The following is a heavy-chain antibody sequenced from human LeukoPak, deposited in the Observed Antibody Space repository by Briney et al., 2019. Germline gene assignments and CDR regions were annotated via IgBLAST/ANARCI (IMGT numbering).Heavy chain of an antibody. CDR2: ISWNGGST. D-gene: IGHD1-26*01. CDR3: AKHLRSTNAFSFFGLDV. J-gene: IGHJ6*02. V-gene: IGHV3-9*01. CDR1: GFSLTDYA. Sequence: GGSLRLSCAATGFSLTDYAMHWVRPIPGKGLEWDSAISWNGGSTAYAASVKGRFTISRDNAKNALFLQLSNLRPKDTALYYCAKHLRSTNAFSFFGLDVWVQGTTVTVSS.